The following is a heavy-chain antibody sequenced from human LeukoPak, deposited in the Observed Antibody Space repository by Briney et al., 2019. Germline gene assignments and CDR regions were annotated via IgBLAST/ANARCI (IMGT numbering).Heavy chain of an antibody. CDR3: AGHHPRNTVDF. CDR2: ISDIGSI. J-gene: IGHJ4*02. D-gene: IGHD2/OR15-2a*01. V-gene: IGHV4-59*08. CDR1: GGSISSYY. Sequence: PSETLSLTCTVSGGSISSYYWSWIRQPPGKGLERIAYISDIGSIDYNPSLKSRVTISLDTSKNQFSLKLSSVTAADTAVYYCAGHHPRNTVDFWGQGTLVTVSS.